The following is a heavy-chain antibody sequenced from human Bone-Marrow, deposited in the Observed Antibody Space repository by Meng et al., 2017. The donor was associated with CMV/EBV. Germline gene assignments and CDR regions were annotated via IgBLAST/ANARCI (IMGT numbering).Heavy chain of an antibody. D-gene: IGHD5-24*01. V-gene: IGHV1-2*02. Sequence: ASVKVSCKASGYTFTGYYMHWVRQAPGQGLEWMGWINPNSGGTNYAQKFQGRVTITTDESTSTAYMELSSLRSEDTAVYYCARGRREMATIAPYYFDYWGQGTLVTVSS. CDR3: ARGRREMATIAPYYFDY. CDR2: INPNSGGT. J-gene: IGHJ4*02. CDR1: GYTFTGYY.